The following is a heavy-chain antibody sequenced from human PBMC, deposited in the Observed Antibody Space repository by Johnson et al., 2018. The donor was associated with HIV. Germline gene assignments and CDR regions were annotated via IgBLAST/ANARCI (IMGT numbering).Heavy chain of an antibody. J-gene: IGHJ3*02. D-gene: IGHD1-26*01. Sequence: EVQLVESGGGLVQPGGSLRLSCAASGFTFSSYAIHWVRQAPGKGLEYVSAISSNGGSTYYANSVKGRFTISRDNSKNTLYLQMGSLRAEDMAVYYCARDGNGLGGIVGARCAFDIWGQGTMVTVSS. CDR1: GFTFSSYA. V-gene: IGHV3-64*01. CDR3: ARDGNGLGGIVGARCAFDI. CDR2: ISSNGGST.